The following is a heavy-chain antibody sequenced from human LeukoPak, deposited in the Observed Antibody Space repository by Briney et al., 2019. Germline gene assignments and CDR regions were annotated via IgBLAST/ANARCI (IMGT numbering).Heavy chain of an antibody. J-gene: IGHJ4*02. CDR2: ISGSGGGT. V-gene: IGHV3-23*01. CDR3: AKGGVYGDYYFDY. Sequence: GRSLRLSCAASGFTFSSYAMSWVRQAPGKGLEWVSVISGSGGGTYYADSVKGRFTISGDNSKNTVYLQMNSLRAEDTALYYCAKGGVYGDYYFDYWGQGTLVTVSS. D-gene: IGHD4-17*01. CDR1: GFTFSSYA.